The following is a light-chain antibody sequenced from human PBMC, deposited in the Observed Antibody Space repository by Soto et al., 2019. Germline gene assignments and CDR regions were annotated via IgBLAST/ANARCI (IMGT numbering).Light chain of an antibody. V-gene: IGKV2-28*01. CDR2: LSS. Sequence: DIVMTQSPLSLPVTPGEPASISCRSSQNLLLHSNGYHYLDWYLQKPGQSPQLLIYLSSYRASGVPDRFSGSGSGTDFTLTISRVEPEDVGVYYCMQALQTPPTFGQGTKVEIK. J-gene: IGKJ1*01. CDR3: MQALQTPPT. CDR1: QNLLLHSNGYHY.